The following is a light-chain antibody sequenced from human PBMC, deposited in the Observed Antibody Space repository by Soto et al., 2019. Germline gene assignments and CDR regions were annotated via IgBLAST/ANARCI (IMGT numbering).Light chain of an antibody. Sequence: DIQMTQSPPTLSGSVGARVTITCRASQGIRNDLGWYQQKPGIAPKLLIYDASSLESGVPSRFSGSGSGTEFTLTITSLKPDDFATYYCQQYNSYTWTFGQGTKVDIK. CDR3: QQYNSYTWT. CDR1: QGIRND. J-gene: IGKJ1*01. CDR2: DAS. V-gene: IGKV1-5*01.